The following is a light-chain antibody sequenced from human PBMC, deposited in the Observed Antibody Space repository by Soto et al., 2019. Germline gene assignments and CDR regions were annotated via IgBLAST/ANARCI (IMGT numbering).Light chain of an antibody. CDR1: SSNIGNNY. J-gene: IGLJ2*01. CDR2: DNN. Sequence: QSVLTQPPSVSAAPGQKVTISCSGSSSNIGNNYVSWYQQLPGTAPKLLIYDNNKRPSGIPDRFSGSKSGTSATLGITGLQTGDEADYYCGTWDSSLSGGVFGGGTQLT. V-gene: IGLV1-51*01. CDR3: GTWDSSLSGGV.